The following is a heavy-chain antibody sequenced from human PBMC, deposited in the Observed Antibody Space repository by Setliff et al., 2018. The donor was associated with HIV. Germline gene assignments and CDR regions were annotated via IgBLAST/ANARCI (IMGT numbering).Heavy chain of an antibody. Sequence: PGGSLRLSCSASGFTFSSYAMHWVRQAPGQGLEWVSVIYSGGRTYYADSVKGRFTFSRDSSKNTLYLQMNSLRTEDTAVYYCARRFQYCSGGYCSEAFDFWGQGTLVTVSS. D-gene: IGHD2-15*01. J-gene: IGHJ4*02. CDR3: ARRFQYCSGGYCSEAFDF. V-gene: IGHV3-66*02. CDR2: IYSGGRT. CDR1: GFTFSSYA.